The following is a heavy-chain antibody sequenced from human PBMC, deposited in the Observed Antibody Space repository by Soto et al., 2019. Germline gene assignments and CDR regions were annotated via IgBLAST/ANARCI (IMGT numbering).Heavy chain of an antibody. Sequence: QVHLVQSGAAVKKPGASVQVSCKGSGYAFTTYGITWVRQAPGQGLEWMGWISAHNGKTIYAQKLQGRVTVTRDISTSTAYRELRSLGSDDTAVYSCARGRYGDYWGQGALVTVSS. CDR3: ARGRYGDY. J-gene: IGHJ4*02. CDR2: ISAHNGKT. V-gene: IGHV1-18*01. D-gene: IGHD1-1*01. CDR1: GYAFTTYG.